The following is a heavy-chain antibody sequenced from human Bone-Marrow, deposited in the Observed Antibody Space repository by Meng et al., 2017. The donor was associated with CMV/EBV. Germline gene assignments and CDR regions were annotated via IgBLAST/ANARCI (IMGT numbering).Heavy chain of an antibody. D-gene: IGHD3-3*01. CDR1: GGTFSSYA. Sequence: SVKVSRNASGGTFSSYAISWVRQAPGQGLEWMGGIIPIFGTANYAQKFQGRVTITTDESTSTDYMELSSLRSEDTAVYYCARDGEDFWSGPRTWGQGTLVTVSS. CDR2: IIPIFGTA. J-gene: IGHJ5*02. CDR3: ARDGEDFWSGPRT. V-gene: IGHV1-69*05.